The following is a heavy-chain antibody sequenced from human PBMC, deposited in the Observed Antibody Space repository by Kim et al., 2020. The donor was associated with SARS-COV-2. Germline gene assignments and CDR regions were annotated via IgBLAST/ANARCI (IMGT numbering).Heavy chain of an antibody. J-gene: IGHJ5*02. CDR3: ARVNLQGIFGVVIRGNWFYP. V-gene: IGHV4-31*03. Sequence: SETLSLTCTVSGGSISSGGYYWSWIRQHPGKGLEWIGYIYYSGSTYYNPSLKSRVTISVDTSKNQFSLKLSSVTAADTAVYYCARVNLQGIFGVVIRGNWFYPWGQGTLVTVSS. CDR1: GGSISSGGYY. CDR2: IYYSGST. D-gene: IGHD3-3*01.